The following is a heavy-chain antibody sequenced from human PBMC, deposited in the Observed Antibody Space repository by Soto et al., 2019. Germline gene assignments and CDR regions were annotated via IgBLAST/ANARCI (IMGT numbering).Heavy chain of an antibody. J-gene: IGHJ4*02. CDR3: ARGRGGTMVRGDAEIDS. Sequence: PSETLSLTCAVSGGSISSGCYSWSWMRQPPGKGLEWIGYIYHIGSTYYNPSLKSRVNISVDRSKNQFSLKLSSVTAADTAVYYCARGRGGTMVRGDAEIDSWGQRTLVTVSS. D-gene: IGHD3-10*01. CDR1: GGSISSGCYS. CDR2: IYHIGST. V-gene: IGHV4-30-2*01.